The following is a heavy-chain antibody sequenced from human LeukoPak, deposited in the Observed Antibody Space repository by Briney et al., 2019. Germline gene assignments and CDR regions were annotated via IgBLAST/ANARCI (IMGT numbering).Heavy chain of an antibody. V-gene: IGHV3-21*06. D-gene: IGHD6-13*01. CDR2: ISSSSRYI. CDR1: GFTFSSYS. CDR3: AKAVYSSSWYGPYYYYGMDV. J-gene: IGHJ6*02. Sequence: PGGSLRLSCAASGFTFSSYSMNCVRQAPGKGLEWVSFISSSSRYIYYADSVKGRFTISRDNAKNSVYLQMNRLRVEDTALYYCAKAVYSSSWYGPYYYYGMDVWGQGTTVTVSS.